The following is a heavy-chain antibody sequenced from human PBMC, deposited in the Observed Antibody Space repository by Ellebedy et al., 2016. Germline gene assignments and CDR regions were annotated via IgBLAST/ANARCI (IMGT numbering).Heavy chain of an antibody. CDR1: GGNFSSYA. D-gene: IGHD3-10*01. CDR3: ARADGSGSYSTPERY. Sequence: SVKVSXXASGGNFSSYAISWVRQAPGQGLEWMGGIIPIFGTANYAQKFQGRVTITADESTRTAYMELSSLRSEDTAVYYCARADGSGSYSTPERYWGQGTLVTVSS. J-gene: IGHJ4*02. CDR2: IIPIFGTA. V-gene: IGHV1-69*13.